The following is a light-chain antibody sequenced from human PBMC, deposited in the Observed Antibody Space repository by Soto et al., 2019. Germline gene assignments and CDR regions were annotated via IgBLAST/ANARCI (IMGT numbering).Light chain of an antibody. CDR3: QQTYGTPPWT. V-gene: IGKV1-39*01. CDR2: AAS. J-gene: IGKJ1*01. CDR1: QNIDNY. Sequence: DIQMTQSPSSLSASVGDRVTITCRTSQNIDNYLNWYQQKPGKAPKILIYAASFLQSGVPSRFSGSGSGTTFTLTISTRQVEDFATYYCQQTYGTPPWTFGQGTKVEIK.